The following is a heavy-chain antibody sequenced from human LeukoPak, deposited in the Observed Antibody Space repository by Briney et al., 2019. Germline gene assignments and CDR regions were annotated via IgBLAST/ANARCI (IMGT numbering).Heavy chain of an antibody. CDR2: IKEDGSEK. CDR1: GFTFSHYW. J-gene: IGHJ4*02. Sequence: GGPLRLSCAPSGFTFSHYWMSWVRQAPGKGLEWVANIKEDGSEKYYVDSVKGRFTISRDNAKNSLSLQVNSLRAEDTAVYYCARSRSGYYEDYWGQGTLVTVSS. V-gene: IGHV3-7*01. CDR3: ARSRSGYYEDY. D-gene: IGHD3-22*01.